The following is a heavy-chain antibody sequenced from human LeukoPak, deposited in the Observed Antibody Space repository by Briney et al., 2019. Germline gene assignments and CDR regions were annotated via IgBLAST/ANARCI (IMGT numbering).Heavy chain of an antibody. CDR2: IIPIFGTA. J-gene: IGHJ3*02. CDR3: ASNYYDSSGYLGAFDI. CDR1: GYTFTSYY. V-gene: IGHV1-69*05. Sequence: GASVKVSCKASGYTFTSYYMHWVRQAPGQGLEWMGGIIPIFGTANYAQKFQGRVTITTDESTSTAYMELSSLRSEDTAVYYCASNYYDSSGYLGAFDIWGQGTMVTVSS. D-gene: IGHD3-22*01.